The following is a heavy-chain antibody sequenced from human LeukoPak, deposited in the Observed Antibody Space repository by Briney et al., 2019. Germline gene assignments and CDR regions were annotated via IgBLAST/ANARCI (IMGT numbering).Heavy chain of an antibody. V-gene: IGHV4-59*12. CDR3: ARGRGGGDSSNNWFDP. D-gene: IGHD3-10*01. CDR2: IYYSGTT. Sequence: SETLSLTCTVSGGSINSYYWSWIRQPPGKGLEWIGYIYYSGTTNYNPSLKSRVTISVDTSKNQFSLKLISVTAADTAVYFCARGRGGGDSSNNWFDPWGRGTLVIVSS. J-gene: IGHJ5*02. CDR1: GGSINSYY.